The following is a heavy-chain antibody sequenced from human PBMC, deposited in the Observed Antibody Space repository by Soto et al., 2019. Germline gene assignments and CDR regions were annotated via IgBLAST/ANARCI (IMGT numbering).Heavy chain of an antibody. CDR2: IYSGGNT. D-gene: IGHD2-2*01. CDR3: ARVLDCSSTSCYAFDI. Sequence: GGSLRLSCAASGFTVSSNYMSWVRQAPGKGLEWVSVIYSGGNTYYADSVKGRFTISRHNSKNTLYLQMNSLRAEDTAVYYCARVLDCSSTSCYAFDIWGQGTMVTVSS. CDR1: GFTVSSNY. V-gene: IGHV3-53*04. J-gene: IGHJ3*02.